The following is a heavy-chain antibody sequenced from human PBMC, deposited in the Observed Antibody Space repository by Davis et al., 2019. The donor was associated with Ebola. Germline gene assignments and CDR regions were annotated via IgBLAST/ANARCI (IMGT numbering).Heavy chain of an antibody. D-gene: IGHD2-2*01. Sequence: PGGSLRLSCATSGFTFSSYNMNWVRQAPGMGLEWVSSISSSSSYKYYADSVKGRFTISRDNAKNTLYLQMNSLRAEDTAVYYCARVKVVVFDIWGQGTMVTVSS. CDR1: GFTFSSYN. CDR2: ISSSSSYK. CDR3: ARVKVVVFDI. J-gene: IGHJ3*02. V-gene: IGHV3-21*01.